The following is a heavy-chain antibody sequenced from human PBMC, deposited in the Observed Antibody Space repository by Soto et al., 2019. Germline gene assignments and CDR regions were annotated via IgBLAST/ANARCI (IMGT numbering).Heavy chain of an antibody. CDR1: GGTFSSYA. V-gene: IGHV1-69*01. CDR2: IIPIFGTA. J-gene: IGHJ4*02. CDR3: ARNLDGGATLGEFDY. Sequence: QVQLVQSGAEVKKPGSSVKVSCKASGGTFSSYAISWVRQAPGQGLEWMGGIIPIFGTANYAQKFQGRVTITADESTSTAYMELSSLRSGDTAVYYCARNLDGGATLGEFDYWGQGTLVTVSS. D-gene: IGHD1-26*01.